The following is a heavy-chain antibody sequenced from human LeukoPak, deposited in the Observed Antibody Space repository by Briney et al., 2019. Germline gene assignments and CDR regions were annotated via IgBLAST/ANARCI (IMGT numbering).Heavy chain of an antibody. CDR1: GFTVSSNY. D-gene: IGHD6-13*01. Sequence: PGGSLRLSCAASGFTVSSNYMSWVRQAPGKGLEWVSVIYSGGSTYYADSVKGRFTISRDNSKNTLYLQMNSLRAEDTAVYYCAKDYTSKSDSSSSLDYWGQGTLVTVSS. CDR3: AKDYTSKSDSSSSLDY. CDR2: IYSGGST. V-gene: IGHV3-53*05. J-gene: IGHJ4*02.